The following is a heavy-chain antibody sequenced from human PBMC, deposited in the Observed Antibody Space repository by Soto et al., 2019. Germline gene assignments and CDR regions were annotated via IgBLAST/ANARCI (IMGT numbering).Heavy chain of an antibody. CDR1: GYTFTSYY. V-gene: IGHV1-46*03. J-gene: IGHJ5*02. CDR2: INPSGGST. CDR3: ARDRGSTRLTFFGVVSRTNWFDP. Sequence: ASVKVSCKASGYTFTSYYMHWVRQAPGQGLEWMGIINPSGGSTSYAQKFQGRVTMTRDTSTSTVYMELSSLRSEDTAVYYCARDRGSTRLTFFGVVSRTNWFDPWGQRTLVTVSS. D-gene: IGHD3-3*01.